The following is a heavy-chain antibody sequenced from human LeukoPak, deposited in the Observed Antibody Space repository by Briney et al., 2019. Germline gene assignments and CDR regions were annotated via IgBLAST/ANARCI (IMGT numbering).Heavy chain of an antibody. D-gene: IGHD3-10*01. V-gene: IGHV3-66*02. Sequence: GGSLRLSCAAPGFTVSSNYTSWVRQAPGKGLEWVSVIYSGGSTYYADSVKGRFTISRDNSKNTLYLQMNSLRAEDTAVYYCARGWAMVRGVMQGYYFDYWGQGTLVTVSS. CDR1: GFTVSSNY. CDR2: IYSGGST. CDR3: ARGWAMVRGVMQGYYFDY. J-gene: IGHJ4*02.